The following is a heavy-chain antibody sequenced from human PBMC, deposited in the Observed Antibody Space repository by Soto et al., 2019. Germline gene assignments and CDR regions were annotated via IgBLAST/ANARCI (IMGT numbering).Heavy chain of an antibody. Sequence: GGSLRLSCSASGFAFSSYAMHWVRQTPGKGLEYVSAISPQGGSTYYADSVKGRFTISRDDSKNTVYLQMSSLRPDDTAVYYCVDMMIARGAFDFWGQGTLVTVSS. CDR3: VDMMIARGAFDF. D-gene: IGHD2-21*01. V-gene: IGHV3-64D*06. J-gene: IGHJ4*02. CDR1: GFAFSSYA. CDR2: ISPQGGST.